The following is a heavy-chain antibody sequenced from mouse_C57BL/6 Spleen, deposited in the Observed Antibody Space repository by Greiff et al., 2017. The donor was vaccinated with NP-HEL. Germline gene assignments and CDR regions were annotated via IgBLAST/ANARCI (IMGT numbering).Heavy chain of an antibody. J-gene: IGHJ4*01. V-gene: IGHV5-4*01. CDR2: ISDGGSYT. D-gene: IGHD2-2*01. Sequence: DVMLVESGGGLVKPGGSLKLSCAASGFTFSSYAMSWVRQTPEKRLEWVATISDGGSYTYYPDNVKGRFTISRDNAKNNLYLQMSHLKSEDTAMYYCARDHEVTTGRPMDYWGQGTSVTVSS. CDR3: ARDHEVTTGRPMDY. CDR1: GFTFSSYA.